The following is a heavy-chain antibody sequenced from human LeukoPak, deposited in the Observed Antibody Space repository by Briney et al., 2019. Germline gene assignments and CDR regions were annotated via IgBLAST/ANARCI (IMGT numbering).Heavy chain of an antibody. Sequence: SETLSLTCAVYGGSFSGYYWSWIRQPPGKGLEWIGEINHSGSTNYNPSLKSRVTVSVDTSKNQFSLKLSSVTAADTAVYYCARRAVAGSFVYWGQGTLVTVSS. CDR2: INHSGST. V-gene: IGHV4-34*01. D-gene: IGHD6-19*01. CDR3: ARRAVAGSFVY. J-gene: IGHJ4*02. CDR1: GGSFSGYY.